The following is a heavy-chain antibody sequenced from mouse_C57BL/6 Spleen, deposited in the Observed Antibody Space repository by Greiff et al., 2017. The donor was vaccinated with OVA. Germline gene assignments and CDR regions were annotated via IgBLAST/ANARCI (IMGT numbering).Heavy chain of an antibody. Sequence: VQLQESGPELVKPGASVKISCKASGYAFSSSWMNWVKQRPGKGLEWIGRIYPGDGDTNYNGKFKGKATLTADKSSSTAYMQLSSLTSEDSAVYFCARGDAYYSMDYWGQGTSVTVS. J-gene: IGHJ4*01. V-gene: IGHV1-82*01. CDR1: GYAFSSSW. CDR2: IYPGDGDT. D-gene: IGHD3-3*01. CDR3: ARGDAYYSMDY.